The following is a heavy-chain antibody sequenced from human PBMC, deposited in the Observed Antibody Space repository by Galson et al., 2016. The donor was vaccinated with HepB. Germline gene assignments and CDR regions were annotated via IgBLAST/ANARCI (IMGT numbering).Heavy chain of an antibody. V-gene: IGHV6-1*01. CDR2: TYYGSNWLS. CDR3: ARAGRRQVGTGDWFDS. J-gene: IGHJ5*01. D-gene: IGHD1-1*01. Sequence: CAISGDSVSSNSAVWNWIRQSPSRGLEWLGRTYYGSNWLSDYAASVRSRITVNADTPKNRFSLHLNSVTPDDTAVYYCARAGRRQVGTGDWFDSWGQGILVTVSS. CDR1: GDSVSSNSAV.